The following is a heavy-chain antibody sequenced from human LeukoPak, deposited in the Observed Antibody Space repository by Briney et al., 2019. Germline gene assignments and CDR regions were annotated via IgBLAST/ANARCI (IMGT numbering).Heavy chain of an antibody. J-gene: IGHJ4*02. CDR1: GFTFSSYS. CDR3: ARDGNDYVWGSYRYSVDY. V-gene: IGHV3-48*02. D-gene: IGHD3-16*02. CDR2: ISSSSTI. Sequence: PGGPLRLSCAASGFTFSSYSMNWVRQAPGKGLEWVSYISSSSTIYYADSVKGRFTISRDNAKNSLYLQMNSLRDEDTAVYYCARDGNDYVWGSYRYSVDYWGQGTLVTVSS.